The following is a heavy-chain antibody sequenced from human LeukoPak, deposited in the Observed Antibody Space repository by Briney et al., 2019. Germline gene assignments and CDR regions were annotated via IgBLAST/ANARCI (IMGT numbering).Heavy chain of an antibody. J-gene: IGHJ5*02. CDR3: ARDMHYDSSGENWFDP. CDR1: GGSISSYY. D-gene: IGHD3-22*01. Sequence: SETLSLTCTVSGGSISSYYWSWIRQPPGKGLEWIGYIYYSGSTNYNPSLKSRVTISVDTSKNQFSLKLSSVTAADTAVYYCARDMHYDSSGENWFDPWGQGTLVTVSS. CDR2: IYYSGST. V-gene: IGHV4-59*01.